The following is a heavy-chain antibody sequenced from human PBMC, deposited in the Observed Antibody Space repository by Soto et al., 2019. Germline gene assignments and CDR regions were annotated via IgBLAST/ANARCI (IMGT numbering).Heavy chain of an antibody. CDR3: ARVLGYNSSWWRHTAFDI. CDR2: VSAHTGNT. J-gene: IGHJ3*02. CDR1: GYTFTNYG. Sequence: ASVKVSCKTSGYTFTNYGISWVRQAPGQGLEWMGWVSAHTGNTNYAQKFQGRVTMTTDTSTSTAYMELRSLRSDDTAVYYCARVLGYNSSWWRHTAFDIWGQGTMVTVSS. V-gene: IGHV1-18*01. D-gene: IGHD6-13*01.